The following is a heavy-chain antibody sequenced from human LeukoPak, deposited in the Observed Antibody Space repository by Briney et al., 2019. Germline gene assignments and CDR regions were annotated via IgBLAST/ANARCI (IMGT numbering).Heavy chain of an antibody. J-gene: IGHJ3*02. V-gene: IGHV1-2*02. D-gene: IGHD3-10*01. CDR2: INPSSGGT. CDR3: ARDKGVAWFGELLQNGNAFDI. CDR1: GYTFTGYS. Sequence: ASVKVSCKASGYTFTGYSMHWVRQAPGQGLEWMGWINPSSGGTNYAQKFQGRVTMTRDTSINTSYMELRRLRSDDTAVYYCARDKGVAWFGELLQNGNAFDIWGQGTMVTVSS.